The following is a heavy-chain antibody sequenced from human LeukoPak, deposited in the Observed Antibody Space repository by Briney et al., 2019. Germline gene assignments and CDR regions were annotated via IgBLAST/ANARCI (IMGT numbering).Heavy chain of an antibody. Sequence: GESLRLSCAASGFPFRGYWMHWVRQAPGKGLVWVSRINNDGSTTNYADSVKGRFTISRDNAKNTLYLQMNSRSAEDTAVYYCVVIYSNGCPFWGQGSLVTVSS. D-gene: IGHD6-19*01. V-gene: IGHV3-74*01. CDR2: INNDGSTT. CDR1: GFPFRGYW. J-gene: IGHJ4*02. CDR3: VVIYSNGCPF.